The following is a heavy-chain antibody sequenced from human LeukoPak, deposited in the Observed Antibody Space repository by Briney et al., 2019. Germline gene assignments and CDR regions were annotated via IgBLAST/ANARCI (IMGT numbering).Heavy chain of an antibody. CDR3: ARRESIVVVPAASTGGYFDY. D-gene: IGHD2-2*01. CDR2: IKQNGSEK. J-gene: IGHJ4*02. CDR1: GFTFSSYW. V-gene: IGHV3-7*01. Sequence: GGSLRLSCAASGFTFSSYWMSWVRQAQGKGLEWVGNIKQNGSEKYYVDSGKGRSTISRDNAKSSLYVQMNSRRAEDTAVYDCARRESIVVVPAASTGGYFDYWGQGTLVTVSS.